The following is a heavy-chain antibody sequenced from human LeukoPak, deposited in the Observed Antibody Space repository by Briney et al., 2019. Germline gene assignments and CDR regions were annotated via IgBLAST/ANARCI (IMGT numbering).Heavy chain of an antibody. J-gene: IGHJ4*02. V-gene: IGHV4-30-4*08. Sequence: SQTLSLTCTVSGGSISSGDYYWSWIRQPPGKGLEWIGYIYYSGSTYYNPSLKSRVTISVDTSKNQFSLKLSSVTAADTAVYYYARQFSHSGYDRKFDYWGQGTLVTVSS. CDR1: GGSISSGDYY. D-gene: IGHD5-12*01. CDR2: IYYSGST. CDR3: ARQFSHSGYDRKFDY.